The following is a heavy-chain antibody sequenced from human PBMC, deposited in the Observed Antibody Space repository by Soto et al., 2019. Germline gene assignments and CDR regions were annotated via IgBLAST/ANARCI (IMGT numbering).Heavy chain of an antibody. J-gene: IGHJ6*02. CDR2: IYYSGST. CDR1: GGSISSGGYY. V-gene: IGHV4-31*03. CDR3: ARLNGYCISTNCHGYYGMDV. Sequence: SLTCTVSGGSISSGGYYWSWIRQHPGKGLEWIGYIYYSGSTYYNPSLKSRVTISVDTSKNQFSLKLSSVTAADTAVYYCARLNGYCISTNCHGYYGMDVWGQGTTVTVSS. D-gene: IGHD2-2*03.